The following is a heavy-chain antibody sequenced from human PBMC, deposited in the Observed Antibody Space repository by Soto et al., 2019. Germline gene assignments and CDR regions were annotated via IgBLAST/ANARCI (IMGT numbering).Heavy chain of an antibody. CDR1: GFTFSSYA. CDR3: SKDAVAGAAEYFQH. CDR2: ISGSGGST. V-gene: IGHV3-23*01. J-gene: IGHJ1*01. Sequence: GGSLRLSRAASGFTFSSYAMSWVRQAPGKGLEWVSAISGSGGSTYYADSVKGRFTISRDNSKNTLFLQMNSLRAEDAAVYYCSKDAVAGAAEYFQHWGQGTLVTVSS. D-gene: IGHD6-19*01.